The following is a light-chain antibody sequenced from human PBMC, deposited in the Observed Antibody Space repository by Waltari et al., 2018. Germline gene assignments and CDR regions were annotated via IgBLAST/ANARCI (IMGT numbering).Light chain of an antibody. CDR3: HQSDSLPT. CDR1: QNIGNN. Sequence: EVVLTQSPVSQSVTPKETVTNTCRASQNIGNNLHWYQQKPGQSPKPLIKYASQSFSGVPSRFSGSGSGTDFTLTIISLEAEDAATYYCHQSDSLPTFGGGTKVEIK. V-gene: IGKV6-21*01. J-gene: IGKJ4*01. CDR2: YAS.